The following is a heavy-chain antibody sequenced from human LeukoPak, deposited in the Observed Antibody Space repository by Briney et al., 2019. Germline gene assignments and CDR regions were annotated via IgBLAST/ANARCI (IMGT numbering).Heavy chain of an antibody. CDR1: VGSISSYY. CDR3: ARVDSSGYLGHAFDI. Sequence: TSETLSLTCTVSVGSISSYYWSWIRQPPGKGLEWIGYIYYSGSTNYNPSLKSRVTISVDTSKNQFSLKLSSVTAADTAVYYCARVDSSGYLGHAFDIWGQGTMVTVSS. V-gene: IGHV4-59*01. J-gene: IGHJ3*02. CDR2: IYYSGST. D-gene: IGHD3-22*01.